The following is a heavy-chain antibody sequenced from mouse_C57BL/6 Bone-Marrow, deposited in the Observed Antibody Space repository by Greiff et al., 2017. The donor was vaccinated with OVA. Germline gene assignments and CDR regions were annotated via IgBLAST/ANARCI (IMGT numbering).Heavy chain of an antibody. CDR1: GYTFTSYW. D-gene: IGHD3-1*01. Sequence: QVQLQQPGAELVKPGASVKLSCKASGYTFTSYWMHWVKQRPGRGLEWIGMIHPNSGSTNYNEKFKSKATLTVDKSSSTAYMQLSSLTSEDSAVYYCARSPSGNYAMDYWGQGTSVTVSS. J-gene: IGHJ4*01. CDR2: IHPNSGST. CDR3: ARSPSGNYAMDY. V-gene: IGHV1-64*01.